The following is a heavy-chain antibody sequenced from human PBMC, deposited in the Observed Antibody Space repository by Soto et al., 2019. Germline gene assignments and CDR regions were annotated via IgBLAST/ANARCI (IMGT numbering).Heavy chain of an antibody. CDR3: ARVSVGRTAFDI. V-gene: IGHV3-7*04. CDR1: GLTFSSYW. J-gene: IGHJ3*02. Sequence: EVQLVESGGGLVQPGGSLRLSCAASGLTFSSYWMSWVRQAPGKGLEWVANIKQDGSEKYYVDSVKGRFTISRDNAKNSLYLQMNSLRAEDTAVYYCARVSVGRTAFDIWGQGTMVTVSS. CDR2: IKQDGSEK.